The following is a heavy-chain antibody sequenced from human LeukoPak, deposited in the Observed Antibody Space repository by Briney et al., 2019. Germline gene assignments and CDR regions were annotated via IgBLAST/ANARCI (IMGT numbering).Heavy chain of an antibody. CDR2: IFYSGIT. J-gene: IGHJ5*02. V-gene: IGHV4-59*01. D-gene: IGHD1-26*01. CDR3: ARDSGSYPHWFAP. Sequence: PSETLSLTCTVSGGSISSYYWNWIRQPPGKGLEWIGYIFYSGITNYNPFLKSRVTISVDTSKKQFSLKLTSVTAADTAVYYCARDSGSYPHWFAPWGQGTLVTVSS. CDR1: GGSISSYY.